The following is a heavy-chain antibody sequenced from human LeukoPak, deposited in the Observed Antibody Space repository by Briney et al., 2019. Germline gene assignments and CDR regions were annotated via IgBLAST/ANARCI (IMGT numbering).Heavy chain of an antibody. CDR2: ISSSSSTI. Sequence: PGGSLRLSCAASGFTFSSYSMNGVRQAPGRALEWVSYISSSSSTIYYADSVKGRFTISRDNAKNSLYLQMNTLRADDTAVYYCATDRYSTFAYWGQGILVIVSS. D-gene: IGHD6-13*01. CDR1: GFTFSSYS. V-gene: IGHV3-48*01. CDR3: ATDRYSTFAY. J-gene: IGHJ4*02.